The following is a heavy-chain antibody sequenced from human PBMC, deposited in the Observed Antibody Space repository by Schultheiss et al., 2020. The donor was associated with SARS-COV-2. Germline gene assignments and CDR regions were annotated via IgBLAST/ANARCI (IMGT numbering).Heavy chain of an antibody. CDR2: IYYSGST. CDR1: GYSISSGYY. CDR3: AGDYYGMDV. J-gene: IGHJ6*02. Sequence: SETLSLTCTVSGYSISSGYYWSWIRQPPGKGLEWIGYIYYSGSTNYNPSLKSRVTISVDTSKNQFSLKLSSVTAADTAVYYCAGDYYGMDVWGQGTTVTVSS. V-gene: IGHV4-61*01.